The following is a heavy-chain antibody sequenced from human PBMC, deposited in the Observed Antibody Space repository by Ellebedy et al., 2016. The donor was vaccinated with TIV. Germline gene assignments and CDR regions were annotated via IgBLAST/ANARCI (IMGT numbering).Heavy chain of an antibody. CDR2: IHYTGAT. CDR3: ARQRSFRAVPDAFDF. CDR1: GGSITGHY. Sequence: MPSETLSLTCTVSGGSITGHYWSRIRQPPGKGLESLGFIHYTGATKYTPALQSRVTISLDASKNQFSLKLTSVTAADTAVYYCARQRSFRAVPDAFDFWGQGTMIIVSS. V-gene: IGHV4-59*08. D-gene: IGHD3-10*01. J-gene: IGHJ3*01.